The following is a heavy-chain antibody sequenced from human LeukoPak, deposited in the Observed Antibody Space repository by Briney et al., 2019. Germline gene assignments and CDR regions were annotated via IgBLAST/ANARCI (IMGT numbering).Heavy chain of an antibody. CDR2: MNPNSGNT. CDR1: GYTFTSYD. CDR3: ARFVRGYSSSWSNWFDP. D-gene: IGHD6-13*01. V-gene: IGHV1-8*01. Sequence: ASVKVSCKASGYTFTSYDINWVRQATGQGLEWMGWMNPNSGNTGYAQKFQGRVTMTRDTSISTAYMELSRLRSDDTAVYYCARFVRGYSSSWSNWFDPWGQGTLVTVSS. J-gene: IGHJ5*02.